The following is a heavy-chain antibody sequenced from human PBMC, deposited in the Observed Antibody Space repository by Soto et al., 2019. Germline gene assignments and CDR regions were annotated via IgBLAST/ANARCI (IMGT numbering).Heavy chain of an antibody. J-gene: IGHJ6*03. CDR1: GFTFSSYG. Sequence: GSLRLSCAASGFTFSSYGMHWVRQAPGKGMEWVAVISYDGSNKYYADFVKGRFTISRDNSKNTLYLQMNSLRAEDTAVYYCAKAQYCSSTSCYVSSYYYMDVWGKGTTVTVSS. D-gene: IGHD2-2*01. V-gene: IGHV3-30*18. CDR2: ISYDGSNK. CDR3: AKAQYCSSTSCYVSSYYYMDV.